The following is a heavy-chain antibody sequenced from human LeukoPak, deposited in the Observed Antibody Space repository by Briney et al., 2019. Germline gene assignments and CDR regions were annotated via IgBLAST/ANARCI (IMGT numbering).Heavy chain of an antibody. CDR1: GFTFSDYY. J-gene: IGHJ4*02. Sequence: PGGSLRLSCAASGFTFSDYYMSWIRQAPGKGLEWVSYIGYSGNTVYYADSVKGRFTISRDNAKNSLFLQMNSLRADDAAVYYCALRRDTGYCSGGSCYSFDYWGQGTLVTVSS. CDR2: IGYSGNTV. CDR3: ALRRDTGYCSGGSCYSFDY. V-gene: IGHV3-11*04. D-gene: IGHD2-15*01.